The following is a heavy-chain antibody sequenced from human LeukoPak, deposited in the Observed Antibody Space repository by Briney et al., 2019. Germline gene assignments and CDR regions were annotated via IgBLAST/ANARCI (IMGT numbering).Heavy chain of an antibody. CDR3: ARDRDWDP. V-gene: IGHV3-30-3*01. D-gene: IGHD3/OR15-3a*01. CDR2: LWYDGSQK. J-gene: IGHJ5*02. Sequence: GGSLRLSCAASRFSFSTYTMHWVRQAPGKGPEWVAVLWYDGSQKYYADSVKGRFTVSRDNAKNTFFLQMRSLRVEDTAVYYCARDRDWDPWGQGTLVTVSS. CDR1: RFSFSTYT.